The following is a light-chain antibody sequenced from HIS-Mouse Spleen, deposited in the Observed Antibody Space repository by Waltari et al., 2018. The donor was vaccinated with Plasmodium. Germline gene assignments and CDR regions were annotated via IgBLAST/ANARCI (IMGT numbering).Light chain of an antibody. CDR3: QQSYSTPPYT. V-gene: IGKV1-39*01. CDR2: SAS. Sequence: DIQMTQSPSSLSASVGDRVTITCRASQNISSYLNWYQQKPGKAPKLLIYSASSLKSGVPSRFSSSRSGTDFTITISSLQPEDVATYYCQQSYSTPPYTFGQGTKLEIK. CDR1: QNISSY. J-gene: IGKJ2*01.